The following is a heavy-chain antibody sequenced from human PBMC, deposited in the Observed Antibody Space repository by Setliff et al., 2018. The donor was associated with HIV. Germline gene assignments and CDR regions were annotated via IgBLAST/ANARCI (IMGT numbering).Heavy chain of an antibody. CDR1: GFTFGDYA. CDR2: IRRKAYGGTT. J-gene: IGHJ4*02. D-gene: IGHD3-22*01. CDR3: TRQTTVSVGDYYDSSGYYDGFDY. V-gene: IGHV3-49*03. Sequence: GGSLRLSCTASGFTFGDYAMNWFRQAPGKGLEWVGFIRRKAYGGTTEYAASVQGRFTISRDDSKSIAYLQMNSLKTEDTAVYYCTRQTTVSVGDYYDSSGYYDGFDYWGQGTLVTVSS.